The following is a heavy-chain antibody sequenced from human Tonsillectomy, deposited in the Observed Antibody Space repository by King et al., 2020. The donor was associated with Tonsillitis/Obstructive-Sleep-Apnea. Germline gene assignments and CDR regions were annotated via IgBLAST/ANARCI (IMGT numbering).Heavy chain of an antibody. D-gene: IGHD3-22*01. CDR2: ISYDGSNK. CDR1: GFSFRTYA. Sequence: VQLVESGGGVVQPGRSLRLSCAASGFSFRTYAMYWVRQAPGKGLEWVAVISYDGSNKYYADSVKGRFTISRDNSKNTLYLQMNSLRAEDTAVYYCARDVPHTMTSYYGMDVWGQGTAVTVSS. V-gene: IGHV3-30*04. CDR3: ARDVPHTMTSYYGMDV. J-gene: IGHJ6*02.